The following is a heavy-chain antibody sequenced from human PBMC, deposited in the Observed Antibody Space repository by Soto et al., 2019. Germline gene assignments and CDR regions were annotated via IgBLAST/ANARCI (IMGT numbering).Heavy chain of an antibody. D-gene: IGHD3-3*01. Sequence: KVSCKAPGGTFSSYAITWVRQAPGQGLEWMGTIIPIFDTANYAQKFQGRVTITADKSTSTAYMEMSSLRFEDTAMYYCARDRRRRPLEWPAWGVLDYWGQGALVTVSS. J-gene: IGHJ4*02. CDR2: IIPIFDTA. V-gene: IGHV1-69*06. CDR3: ARDRRRRPLEWPAWGVLDY. CDR1: GGTFSSYA.